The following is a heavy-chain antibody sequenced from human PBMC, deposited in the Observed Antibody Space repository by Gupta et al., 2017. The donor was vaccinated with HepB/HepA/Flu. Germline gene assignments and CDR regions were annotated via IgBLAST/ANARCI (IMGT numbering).Heavy chain of an antibody. V-gene: IGHV4-39*01. CDR3: ARQQWRAFMEVWFDP. D-gene: IGHD6-19*01. J-gene: IGHJ5*02. CDR1: GGSISSSSYY. Sequence: QLQLQESGPGLVKPSETLSLTCTVSGGSISSSSYYWGWIRQPPGKGLEWIGSIYYSGSTYYNPSLKSRVTISVDTSKNQFSLKLSSVTAADTAVYYCARQQWRAFMEVWFDPWGQGTLVTVSS. CDR2: IYYSGST.